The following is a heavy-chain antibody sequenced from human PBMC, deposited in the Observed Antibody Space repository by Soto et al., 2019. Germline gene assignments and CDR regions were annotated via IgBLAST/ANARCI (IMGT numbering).Heavy chain of an antibody. CDR2: IIPIFGTA. CDR3: ARGGGRWLRGGPDAFDI. J-gene: IGHJ3*02. CDR1: GGTFSSYA. Sequence: ASVKVSCKASGGTFSSYAISWVRQAPGQGLEWMGGIIPIFGTANYAQKLQGRVTITADKSTSTASMELSSLRSVDTAVYYCARGGGRWLRGGPDAFDIWGQGTVVPVSS. D-gene: IGHD5-12*01. V-gene: IGHV1-69*06.